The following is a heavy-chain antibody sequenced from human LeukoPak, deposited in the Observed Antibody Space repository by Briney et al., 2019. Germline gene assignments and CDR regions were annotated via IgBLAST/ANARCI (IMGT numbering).Heavy chain of an antibody. J-gene: IGHJ4*02. V-gene: IGHV4-31*03. D-gene: IGHD5-12*01. CDR1: GDSISSGGYY. Sequence: SQTLSLTCTVSGDSISSGGYYWSWIRQHPGEGLEWIGYIYYSGSTYYNPSLKSRVTISVDTSKNQFSLKLSSVTAADTAVYYCAREEMGSGYDPKTIYFDYWGQGTLVTVSS. CDR3: AREEMGSGYDPKTIYFDY. CDR2: IYYSGST.